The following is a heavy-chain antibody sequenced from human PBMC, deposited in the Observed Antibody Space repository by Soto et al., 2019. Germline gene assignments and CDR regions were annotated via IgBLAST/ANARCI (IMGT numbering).Heavy chain of an antibody. D-gene: IGHD3-22*01. CDR3: ARVPIYYDSRGYYHYGNFDI. J-gene: IGHJ3*02. CDR2: IYHSGST. Sequence: SETLSLTCAVSGGSINSAGYSWSWIRQPPGKGLEWIGYIYHSGSTYYNPSLKSRVTISLDRSNNHFSLKLSSVTAADTAVYFCARVPIYYDSRGYYHYGNFDIWGQGKKVNVS. CDR1: GGSINSAGYS. V-gene: IGHV4-30-2*01.